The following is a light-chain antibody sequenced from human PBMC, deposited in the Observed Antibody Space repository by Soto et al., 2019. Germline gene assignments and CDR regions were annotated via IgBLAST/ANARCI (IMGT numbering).Light chain of an antibody. V-gene: IGLV2-8*01. J-gene: IGLJ1*01. Sequence: QSALTQPPSASGSPGQSVTISCTGSSSDVGGYSYVSWYQQHPGKAPKLMIYEVSKRPSGASDRFSGTKSGNTASLTVSGLQAEDEADYYCASYAGNKYVFGTGTKVTVL. CDR1: SSDVGGYSY. CDR3: ASYAGNKYV. CDR2: EVS.